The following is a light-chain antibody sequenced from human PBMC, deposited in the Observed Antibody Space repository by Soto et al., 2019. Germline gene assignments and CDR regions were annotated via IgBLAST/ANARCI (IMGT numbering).Light chain of an antibody. Sequence: EIVLTQSPGTLSLSPGERATLSCRASQSVSVNSLAWYQQKGGQAPRILIYAASTRATGVPDRFSGTGSGTDFALTISRLETYDSAVYYCQQYGGSPFTFGPGTKVDIK. J-gene: IGKJ3*01. V-gene: IGKV3-20*01. CDR1: QSVSVNS. CDR2: AAS. CDR3: QQYGGSPFT.